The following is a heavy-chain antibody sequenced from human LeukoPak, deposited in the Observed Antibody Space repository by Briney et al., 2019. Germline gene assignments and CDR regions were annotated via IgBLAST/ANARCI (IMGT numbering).Heavy chain of an antibody. J-gene: IGHJ4*02. D-gene: IGHD3-22*01. CDR2: ISYDGSNK. CDR3: ARGPPSYDSSGYYPLEY. V-gene: IGHV3-30-3*01. CDR1: GFTFSSYA. Sequence: GGSLRLSCAASGFTFSSYAMHWVRQAPGKGLEWVAVISYDGSNKYYADSVKGRFTISRDNSKNTLYLQMNSLRAEDTAVYYCARGPPSYDSSGYYPLEYWGQGTLVTVSS.